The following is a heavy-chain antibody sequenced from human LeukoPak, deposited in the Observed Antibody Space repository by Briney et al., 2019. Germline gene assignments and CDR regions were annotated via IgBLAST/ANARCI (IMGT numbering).Heavy chain of an antibody. CDR2: ISGSGGST. V-gene: IGHV3-23*01. Sequence: PGGSLRLSCAASGFTFSSYAMSWVRQAPGKGLEWASAISGSGGSTYYADSVKGRFTISRDNSKNTLYLQMNSLRAEDTAVYYCAKDRVAVAGTGRADYYYYYMDVWGKGTTVTVSS. D-gene: IGHD6-19*01. CDR1: GFTFSSYA. J-gene: IGHJ6*03. CDR3: AKDRVAVAGTGRADYYYYYMDV.